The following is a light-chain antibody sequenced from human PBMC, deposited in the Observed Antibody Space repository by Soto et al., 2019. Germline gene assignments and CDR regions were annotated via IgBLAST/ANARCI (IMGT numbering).Light chain of an antibody. V-gene: IGKV3-11*01. Sequence: EIVWTQSPATLSLAPGERATLSCRARRSVGNNFAWYQKKPGQAPGIHIYAASTRATGIPSRFSGSGSGTDFTLTISSLAPEDFGVYYCKQHADSHFTFGGGTKVEIK. CDR1: RSVGNN. J-gene: IGKJ4*01. CDR2: AAS. CDR3: KQHADSHFT.